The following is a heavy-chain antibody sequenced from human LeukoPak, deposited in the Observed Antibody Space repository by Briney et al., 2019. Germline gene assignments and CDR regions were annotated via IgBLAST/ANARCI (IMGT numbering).Heavy chain of an antibody. CDR1: GFTFSSYG. V-gene: IGHV3-30*02. J-gene: IGHJ6*04. CDR2: IRYDGSNK. Sequence: PGGSLRLSCAASGFTFSSYGMHWVRQAPGKGLEWVAFIRYDGSNKYYADSVKGRFTISRDNSKNTLYLQMNSLRAEDTAVYYCAREKGLVHCSGGSCQAGGTMDVWGKGTTVTVSS. D-gene: IGHD2-15*01. CDR3: AREKGLVHCSGGSCQAGGTMDV.